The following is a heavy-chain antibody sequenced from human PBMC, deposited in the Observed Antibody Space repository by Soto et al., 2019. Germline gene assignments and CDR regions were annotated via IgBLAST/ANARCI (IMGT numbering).Heavy chain of an antibody. V-gene: IGHV3-23*01. CDR2: LSHTGRRT. J-gene: IGHJ3*02. D-gene: IGHD2-2*01. Sequence: EVQVLESGGGLVQPGGSLRLSCVVSVFPFGANAMSWVRQAPGKGLEWVSGLSHTGRRTSYADSVKGRFNISRDNSENTVYLQMNSLRVDDTAIYDCAKSKDEDCRTTSCSGTTLDIWGQGTMVTVSS. CDR1: VFPFGANA. CDR3: AKSKDEDCRTTSCSGTTLDI.